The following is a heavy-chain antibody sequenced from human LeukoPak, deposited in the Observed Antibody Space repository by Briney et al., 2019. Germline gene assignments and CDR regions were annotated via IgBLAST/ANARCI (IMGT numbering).Heavy chain of an antibody. Sequence: GGSLRLSCAASGFTFSSYAMSWVRQAPGKGLELVSGISGSSGSTYYADSVKGRFTISRDNSKNTLYLQMNSLRAEDTAVYYCAKDPKTTVTTGGLFDYWGQGTLATVSS. V-gene: IGHV3-23*01. CDR3: AKDPKTTVTTGGLFDY. D-gene: IGHD4-17*01. J-gene: IGHJ4*02. CDR1: GFTFSSYA. CDR2: ISGSSGST.